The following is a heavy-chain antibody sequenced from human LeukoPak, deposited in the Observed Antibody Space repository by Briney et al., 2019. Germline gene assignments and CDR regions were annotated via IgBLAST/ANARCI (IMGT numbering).Heavy chain of an antibody. Sequence: GGSLRLSCAASGFTFSSYSVNWVRQAPGKGLEWVSSISSSSSYIYYADSVKGRFTISRDNAKNSLYLQMNSLRAEDTAVYYCATPIVVVVAAGGRDAFDIWGQGTMVTVSS. CDR1: GFTFSSYS. V-gene: IGHV3-21*01. CDR2: ISSSSSYI. D-gene: IGHD2-15*01. CDR3: ATPIVVVVAAGGRDAFDI. J-gene: IGHJ3*02.